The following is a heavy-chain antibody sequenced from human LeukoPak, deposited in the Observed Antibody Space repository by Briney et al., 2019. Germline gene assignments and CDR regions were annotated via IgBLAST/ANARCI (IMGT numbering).Heavy chain of an antibody. Sequence: ASVKVSCKASGYTFTSYDINWVRQAPGQGLEWMGWMNPNSGNTGYAQKFQGRVTMTRNTSISTAYMELSSLRSEDTAVYYCARDSNAGAGPHKGLFDFLGQGTLVTVSS. CDR3: ARDSNAGAGPHKGLFDF. V-gene: IGHV1-8*01. D-gene: IGHD1-1*01. CDR1: GYTFTSYD. J-gene: IGHJ4*02. CDR2: MNPNSGNT.